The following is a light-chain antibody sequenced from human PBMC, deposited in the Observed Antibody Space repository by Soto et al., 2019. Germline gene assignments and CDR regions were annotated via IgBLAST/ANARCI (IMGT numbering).Light chain of an antibody. J-gene: IGKJ1*01. V-gene: IGKV3-15*01. CDR2: GAS. Sequence: EIVMTQSPVTLSVFPWERATLSCRASQSVDATVAWYHQRPGQAPRLLISGASTRATGVPARVSASGSGTAFTLTITSLQSYDCGVYYCQQYADWPTTFGQGTKVENK. CDR3: QQYADWPTT. CDR1: QSVDAT.